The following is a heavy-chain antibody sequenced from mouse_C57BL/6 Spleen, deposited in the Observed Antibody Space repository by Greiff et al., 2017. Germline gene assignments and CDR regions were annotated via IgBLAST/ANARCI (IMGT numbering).Heavy chain of an antibody. Sequence: EVKLVESGPVLVKPGASVKMSCKASGYTFTDYYMNWVKQSHGKSLEWTGVINPYNGGTSYNQKFKGKAKLTVDKSSSTAYMELNSLTSEDSAVYYCAREGNYDNDGAMDYWGQGTSVTVSS. CDR3: AREGNYDNDGAMDY. J-gene: IGHJ4*01. D-gene: IGHD2-4*01. CDR2: INPYNGGT. CDR1: GYTFTDYY. V-gene: IGHV1-19*01.